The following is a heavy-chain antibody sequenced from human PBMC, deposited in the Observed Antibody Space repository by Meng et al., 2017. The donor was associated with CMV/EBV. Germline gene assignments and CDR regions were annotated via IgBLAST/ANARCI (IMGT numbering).Heavy chain of an antibody. D-gene: IGHD3-9*01. CDR2: IRSKAYGGTT. V-gene: IGHV3-49*04. J-gene: IGHJ6*02. CDR3: TQGASTYYDTGNKNYYYGMDV. CDR1: GFTFGDYA. Sequence: GESLKISCTASGFTFGDYAMSWVRQAPGKGLEWVGCIRSKAYGGTTEYAASVKGRFTISRDDSKSIAYLQMNSLKTEDTAVYYCTQGASTYYDTGNKNYYYGMDVWGQGTTVTVSS.